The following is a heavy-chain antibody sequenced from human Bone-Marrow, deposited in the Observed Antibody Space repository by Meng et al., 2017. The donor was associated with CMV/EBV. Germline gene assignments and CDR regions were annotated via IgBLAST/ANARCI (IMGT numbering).Heavy chain of an antibody. CDR2: ISAYNGNT. D-gene: IGHD2-2*01. CDR1: GYTFTSYG. CDR3: ARVPHLGYCSSTSCYYFDY. Sequence: ASVKGSCKASGYTFTSYGISWVRQAPGQGLEWMGWISAYNGNTNYAQKLQGRVTMTTDTSTSTAYMELRSLRSDDTAVYYCARVPHLGYCSSTSCYYFDYWGQGQRVTGSS. J-gene: IGHJ4*02. V-gene: IGHV1-18*01.